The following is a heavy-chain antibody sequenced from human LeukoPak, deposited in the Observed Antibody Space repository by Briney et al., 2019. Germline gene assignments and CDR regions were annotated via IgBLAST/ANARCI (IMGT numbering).Heavy chain of an antibody. CDR3: ARRHSSGWWAFDY. D-gene: IGHD6-19*01. V-gene: IGHV1-46*01. J-gene: IGHJ4*02. CDR2: INPSGGGT. CDR1: GYTFISYY. Sequence: ASVKVSCKASGYTFISYYTHWVRQAPGQGLEWMGIINPSGGGTSYAQKFQGRVTMTRDTSTSTVYMELSSVRSEDTAVYYCARRHSSGWWAFDYWGQGTLVTVSS.